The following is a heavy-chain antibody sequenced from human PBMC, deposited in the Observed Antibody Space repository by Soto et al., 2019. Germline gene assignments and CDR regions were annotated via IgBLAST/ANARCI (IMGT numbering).Heavy chain of an antibody. CDR3: TSAPSGIIVATDF. D-gene: IGHD3-22*01. CDR2: ISTYNGDT. V-gene: IGHV1-18*01. Sequence: ASVKVSCKASGYTFTRSGISWVRQAPGQGLEWMGWISTYNGDTNYAQTFQGRVTMTTDTSISTTYMELSSLTSEDTAVYYCTSAPSGIIVATDFWGQGTLVTVSS. CDR1: GYTFTRSG. J-gene: IGHJ4*02.